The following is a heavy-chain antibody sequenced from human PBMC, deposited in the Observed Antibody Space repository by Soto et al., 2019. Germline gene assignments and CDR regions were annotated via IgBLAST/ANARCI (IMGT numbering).Heavy chain of an antibody. J-gene: IGHJ6*02. V-gene: IGHV3-73*01. Sequence: PGGSLRLSCAASGFTFSGSAMHWVRQASGKGLEWVGRIRSKANSYATAYAASVKGRFTISRDDSKNTAYLQMNSLKTEDTAVYYCTRPSLHLYGMDVWGQGTTVTVSS. CDR2: IRSKANSYAT. CDR1: GFTFSGSA. D-gene: IGHD4-4*01. CDR3: TRPSLHLYGMDV.